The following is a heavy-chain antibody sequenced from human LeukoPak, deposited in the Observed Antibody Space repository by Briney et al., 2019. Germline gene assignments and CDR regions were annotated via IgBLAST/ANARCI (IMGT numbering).Heavy chain of an antibody. CDR3: EKASGSYLNYYYYGMDV. D-gene: IGHD1-26*01. J-gene: IGHJ6*02. Sequence: GGSLRLSCAASGFTFSVYAMTWVRQAPGKGLEWVAVISYDGSNKYYADSVKGRFTISRDNSKNTLYLQMNSLRAEDTAVYYCEKASGSYLNYYYYGMDVWGQGTTVTVSS. V-gene: IGHV3-30*18. CDR2: ISYDGSNK. CDR1: GFTFSVYA.